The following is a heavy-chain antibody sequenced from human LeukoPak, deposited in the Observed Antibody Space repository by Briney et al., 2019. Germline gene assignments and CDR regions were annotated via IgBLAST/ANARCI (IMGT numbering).Heavy chain of an antibody. D-gene: IGHD3-10*01. V-gene: IGHV1-18*01. J-gene: IGHJ6*04. CDR1: GYTFTSYG. CDR3: AREITMVRGKSDYYYYYGMDV. Sequence: ASVKVSCKASGYTFTSYGISWVRQAPGQGLEWMGWISAYNGNTNYAQKFQGRVTITADESTSTAYMELSSLRSEDTAVYYCAREITMVRGKSDYYYYYGMDVWGKGTTVTVSS. CDR2: ISAYNGNT.